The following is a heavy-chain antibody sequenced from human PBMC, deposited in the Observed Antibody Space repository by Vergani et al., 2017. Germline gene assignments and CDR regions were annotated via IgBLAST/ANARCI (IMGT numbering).Heavy chain of an antibody. D-gene: IGHD5-12*01. V-gene: IGHV3-48*01. CDR1: GFTFNQYG. J-gene: IGHJ4*02. CDR3: ARDSDLVAPDARFDY. CDR2: ITSGSTTT. Sequence: VQLVESGGGVVQPGRSLRLSCAASGFTFNQYGMHWVRQAPGKGLEWLSYITSGSTTTYYADSLKGRFTISRDNVKKLLYLDINSLRAEDTAVYYCARDSDLVAPDARFDYWGQGTLVTVSS.